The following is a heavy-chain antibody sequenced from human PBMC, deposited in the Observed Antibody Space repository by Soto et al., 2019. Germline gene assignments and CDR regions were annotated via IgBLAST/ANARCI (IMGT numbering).Heavy chain of an antibody. V-gene: IGHV3-30-3*01. Sequence: PVGSLRLSCAASGFTFSSYAMHWVRQAPGKGLEWVAVISYDGSNKYYADSVKGRFTISRDNSKNTLYLQMNSLRAEDTAVYYCARGTAAGPMDYYYGMDVWGQGTTVTVSS. CDR1: GFTFSSYA. CDR2: ISYDGSNK. CDR3: ARGTAAGPMDYYYGMDV. J-gene: IGHJ6*02. D-gene: IGHD6-13*01.